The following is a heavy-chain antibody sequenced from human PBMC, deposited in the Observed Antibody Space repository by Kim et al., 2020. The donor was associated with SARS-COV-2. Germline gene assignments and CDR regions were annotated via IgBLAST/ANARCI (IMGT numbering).Heavy chain of an antibody. J-gene: IGHJ3*02. Sequence: RYSPSLKSRLTITKDTSKNQVVLTMTNMDPVDTATYYCAHRRPLLDAFDIWGQGTMVTVSS. V-gene: IGHV2-5*01. CDR3: AHRRPLLDAFDI. D-gene: IGHD3-10*01.